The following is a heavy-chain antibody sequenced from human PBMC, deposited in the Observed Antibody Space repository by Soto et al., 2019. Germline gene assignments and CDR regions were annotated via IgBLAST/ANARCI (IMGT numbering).Heavy chain of an antibody. V-gene: IGHV1-2*02. J-gene: IGHJ4*02. CDR1: GYTFTGYY. Sequence: SLKVSCKASGYTFTGYYMHWVRQAPGQGLEWMGWINPNSGGTNYAQKFQGRVTMTRDTSISTAYMELSRLRSDDTAVYYCARWGHYYYDSSGYYAYNYWGQGTLVTVSS. CDR2: INPNSGGT. D-gene: IGHD3-22*01. CDR3: ARWGHYYYDSSGYYAYNY.